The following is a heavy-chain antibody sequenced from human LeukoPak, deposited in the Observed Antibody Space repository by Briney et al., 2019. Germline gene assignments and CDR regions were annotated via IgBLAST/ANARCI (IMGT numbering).Heavy chain of an antibody. CDR1: GFTFSSYA. J-gene: IGHJ1*01. CDR2: ISGSGGTT. V-gene: IGHV3-23*01. Sequence: GGSLRLSCAASGFTFSSYAMSWVRQAPGKGLEWVSGISGSGGTTYYADSVKGRFTISRDNSKNTLYLQMNSLRAEDTAVYYCAKDREEAYCGGDCYSEYFQHWGQGTLVTVSS. D-gene: IGHD2-21*02. CDR3: AKDREEAYCGGDCYSEYFQH.